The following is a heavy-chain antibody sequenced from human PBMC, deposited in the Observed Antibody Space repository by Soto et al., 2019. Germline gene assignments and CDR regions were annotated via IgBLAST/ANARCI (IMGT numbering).Heavy chain of an antibody. CDR3: ARESGGATATLDYYYFYMDV. J-gene: IGHJ6*03. D-gene: IGHD5-12*01. CDR2: INPNGGGT. V-gene: IGHV1-2*02. CDR1: GDSFNDYY. Sequence: ASVKVSCKTSGDSFNDYYIHWVRQAPGQGLEWLGWINPNGGGTKYAQKFQGRVTVTRDTSIRTVYMELSSLRSGDTAVYYCARESGGATATLDYYYFYMDVWGKGTTVTVSS.